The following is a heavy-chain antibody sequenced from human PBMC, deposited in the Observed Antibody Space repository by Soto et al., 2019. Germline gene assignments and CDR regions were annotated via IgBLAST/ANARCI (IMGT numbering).Heavy chain of an antibody. CDR3: VRGSAGGGAY. V-gene: IGHV1-2*02. CDR1: GYAFTAYF. CDR2: INPRSAVT. D-gene: IGHD6-13*01. J-gene: IGHJ4*02. Sequence: QVQLEQSGAEVKKPGASVKVSCKASGYAFTAYFLHWVRQVPGQGFEWMAWINPRSAVTNYAQKFQGRVTVTRDTAISTVYMELNNMTFNDTAVYYCVRGSAGGGAYWGQGTRVVVSS.